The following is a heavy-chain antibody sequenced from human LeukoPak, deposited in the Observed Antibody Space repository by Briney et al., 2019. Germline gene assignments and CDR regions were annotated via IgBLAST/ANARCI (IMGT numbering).Heavy chain of an antibody. CDR2: ISSSSSYI. J-gene: IGHJ5*02. CDR3: ARATYYDFWSGYSWVNWFDP. CDR1: GFTFSSYS. Sequence: GGSLRLSCAASGFTFSSYSMNWVRQAPGKGLEWVSSISSSSSYIYYADSVKGRFTISRDNAKNSLYLQMNSLRAEDTAVYYCARATYYDFWSGYSWVNWFDPWGQGTLVTVSS. V-gene: IGHV3-21*01. D-gene: IGHD3-3*01.